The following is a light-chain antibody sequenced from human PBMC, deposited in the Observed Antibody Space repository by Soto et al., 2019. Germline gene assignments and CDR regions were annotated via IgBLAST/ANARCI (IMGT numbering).Light chain of an antibody. J-gene: IGKJ2*01. CDR1: QNVRTR. CDR3: QQYNNWPYT. CDR2: DAS. Sequence: EIVMTQSPATLSVSLGEGATLSCRASQNVRTRLAWYQQKPGQAPRLLILDASTRATGVPARFSGSGSGTEFTLTINSLQSEDYAVYFCQQYNNWPYTFGQGTKVDIK. V-gene: IGKV3-15*01.